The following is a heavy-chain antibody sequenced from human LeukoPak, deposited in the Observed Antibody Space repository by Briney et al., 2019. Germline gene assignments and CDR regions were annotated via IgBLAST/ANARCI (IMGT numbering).Heavy chain of an antibody. J-gene: IGHJ4*02. Sequence: GGSLRLSCAASGFTFNSHPMSWVRQAPGMGLDWVSTISANGASTYYADSVKGRLTISRDNSNNILYLQMNSLRVEDTAIYYCAKDPNWGGGYWGQGTQLTVSS. CDR1: GFTFNSHP. D-gene: IGHD7-27*01. V-gene: IGHV3-23*01. CDR3: AKDPNWGGGY. CDR2: ISANGAST.